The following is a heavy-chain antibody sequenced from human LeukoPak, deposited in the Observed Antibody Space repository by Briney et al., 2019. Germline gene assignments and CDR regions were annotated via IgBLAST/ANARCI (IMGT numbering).Heavy chain of an antibody. Sequence: GGSLRLSCAASGFTFSSYSMNWVRQAPGKGLDWVSSISSSSSYIYYADSVKGRFTISRDNAKNSLYLQMNSLRAEDTAVYYCARRITIFGVVIIGGVFDYWGQGTLVTVSS. D-gene: IGHD3-3*01. CDR1: GFTFSSYS. CDR2: ISSSSSYI. J-gene: IGHJ4*02. CDR3: ARRITIFGVVIIGGVFDY. V-gene: IGHV3-21*01.